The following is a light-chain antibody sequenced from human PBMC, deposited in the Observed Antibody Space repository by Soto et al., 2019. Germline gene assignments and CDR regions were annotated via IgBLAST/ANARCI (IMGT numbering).Light chain of an antibody. CDR2: DIS. CDR3: QQRGNWPRLT. J-gene: IGKJ4*01. V-gene: IGKV3-11*01. CDR1: QNVNNN. Sequence: EIVLTQSPATLSLSPGERATLSCRASQNVNNNFAWYQQKPGQAPRLLIYDISSRATGIPARFSGSGSGTDFTLTISSLEPEDFAVYYCQQRGNWPRLTFGGGTKVEIK.